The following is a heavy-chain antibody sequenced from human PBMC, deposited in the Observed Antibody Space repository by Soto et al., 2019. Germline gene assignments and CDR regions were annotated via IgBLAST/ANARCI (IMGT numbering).Heavy chain of an antibody. CDR1: GDSVSSGDYY. Sequence: SETLSLTCTVSGDSVSSGDYYWTWIRQPPGKGLEWVGHIYFSGRTNYIPSLESRVTISLDTSKNQFSLKLTSVKASDTAMYYCAVYRYNWNYVWFWENWFDPWGQGTLVTV. CDR3: AVYRYNWNYVWFWENWFDP. J-gene: IGHJ5*02. D-gene: IGHD1-7*01. CDR2: IYFSGRT. V-gene: IGHV4-61*08.